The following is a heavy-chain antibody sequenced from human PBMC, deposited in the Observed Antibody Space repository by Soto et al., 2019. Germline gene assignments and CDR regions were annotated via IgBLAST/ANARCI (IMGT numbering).Heavy chain of an antibody. CDR2: LNTDGSTT. J-gene: IGHJ4*02. V-gene: IGHV3-74*01. CDR1: GLTFSTYW. D-gene: IGHD2-15*01. Sequence: PGGSLRLSCAASGLTFSTYWMQWVRQAPGKGLVWVSRLNTDGSTTNYADSVRGRFTISRDNSKNTLYVQMNSLRAEDTAVYYCAKEMWCCSGATCYIFDYWGTGSLVTVSS. CDR3: AKEMWCCSGATCYIFDY.